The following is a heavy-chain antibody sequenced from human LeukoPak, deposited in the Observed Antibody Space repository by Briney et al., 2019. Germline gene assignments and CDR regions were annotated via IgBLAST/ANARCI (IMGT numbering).Heavy chain of an antibody. V-gene: IGHV3-23*01. D-gene: IGHD3-10*01. Sequence: QPGGSLRLSCAASGFTFSNYAMSWVRQAPGKGLEWVSGIGDSGGSTHYADSVKGRFTISRDNSKSTLFLQMDSLRVDDTAVYYCAKAVSSGNYWGHYDYWGQGTLVTVSS. CDR3: AKAVSSGNYWGHYDY. CDR1: GFTFSNYA. J-gene: IGHJ4*02. CDR2: IGDSGGST.